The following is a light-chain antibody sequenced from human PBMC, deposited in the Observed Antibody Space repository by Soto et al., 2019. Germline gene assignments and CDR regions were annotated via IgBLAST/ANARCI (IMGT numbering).Light chain of an antibody. J-gene: IGKJ1*01. CDR3: QKYGRSGT. Sequence: EIVLTQSPGTLSLSPGERATLSCRASQSVSNNYLAWYQQKPGQAPRLLIYGASNRATGIPDRFSGSGSGTDFTRTISRLEPEDFAVYYCQKYGRSGTVGQGTKVDI. CDR1: QSVSNNY. V-gene: IGKV3-20*01. CDR2: GAS.